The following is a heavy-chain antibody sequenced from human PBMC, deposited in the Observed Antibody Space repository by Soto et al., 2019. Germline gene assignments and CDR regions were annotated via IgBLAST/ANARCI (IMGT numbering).Heavy chain of an antibody. V-gene: IGHV4-39*01. CDR3: ARLGRGDSSSFWVNWFDP. CDR1: GGSISSRSYY. Sequence: SETLSLTCTVSGGSISSRSYYWGWIRQPPGKGLEWIGSIYYSGSTYYNPSLKSRVTISVDTSKNQFSLKLSSVTAADTAVYYCARLGRGDSSSFWVNWFDPWGQGTLVTVSS. D-gene: IGHD6-13*01. J-gene: IGHJ5*02. CDR2: IYYSGST.